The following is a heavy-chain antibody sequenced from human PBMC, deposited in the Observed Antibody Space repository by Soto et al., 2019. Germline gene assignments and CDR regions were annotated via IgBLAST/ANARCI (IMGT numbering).Heavy chain of an antibody. Sequence: ASVKVSCKASGGTFSSYAISWVRQAPGQGLEWMGGIIPIFGTANYAQKFQGRVTITADESTSTAYMELSSLRSEDTAVYYCARRSSSWYVGNYYYGMDVWGQGTTVTVS. CDR2: IIPIFGTA. V-gene: IGHV1-69*13. CDR1: GGTFSSYA. CDR3: ARRSSSWYVGNYYYGMDV. J-gene: IGHJ6*02. D-gene: IGHD6-13*01.